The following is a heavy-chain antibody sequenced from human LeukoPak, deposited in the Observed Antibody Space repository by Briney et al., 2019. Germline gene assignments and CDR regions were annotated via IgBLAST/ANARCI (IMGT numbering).Heavy chain of an antibody. V-gene: IGHV3-21*01. CDR2: ISSSSSYI. CDR1: GFTFSSYS. Sequence: GGSLRLPCAASGFTFSSYSMNWVRQAPGKGLEWVSAISSSSSYIYYADSVKGRFTISRDNAKNSLYLQMNSLRAEDTAVYYCARDRANCGGDCYSTAFDYWGQGTLVTVSS. CDR3: ARDRANCGGDCYSTAFDY. J-gene: IGHJ4*02. D-gene: IGHD2-21*02.